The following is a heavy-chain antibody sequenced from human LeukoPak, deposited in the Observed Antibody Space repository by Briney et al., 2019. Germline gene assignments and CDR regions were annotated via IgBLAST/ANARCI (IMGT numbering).Heavy chain of an antibody. Sequence: ASVKVSCKASGYTFTDCYMHWVRQAPGQGLEWMGWINPNSGGTNYAQKFQGRVTMTRDTSISTAYMDLSRLRSDDTAVYYCARDESSRQWPLMLRFVIWGQGTMVTVSS. CDR2: INPNSGGT. V-gene: IGHV1-2*02. D-gene: IGHD6-19*01. CDR3: ARDESSRQWPLMLRFVI. J-gene: IGHJ3*02. CDR1: GYTFTDCY.